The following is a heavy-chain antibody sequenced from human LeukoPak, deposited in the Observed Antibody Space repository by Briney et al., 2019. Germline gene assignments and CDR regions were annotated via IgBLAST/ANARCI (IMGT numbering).Heavy chain of an antibody. CDR3: AGDGWDSRLYYFDY. CDR2: ISYDGSNK. J-gene: IGHJ4*02. D-gene: IGHD1-26*01. V-gene: IGHV3-30-3*01. Sequence: GRSLRLSCAASGFTFSSYAMHWVRQAPGKGLEWVAVISYDGSNKYYADSVKGRFTISRDNPKNTLYLQMNSLRAEDTAVYYCAGDGWDSRLYYFDYWGQGTLVTVSS. CDR1: GFTFSSYA.